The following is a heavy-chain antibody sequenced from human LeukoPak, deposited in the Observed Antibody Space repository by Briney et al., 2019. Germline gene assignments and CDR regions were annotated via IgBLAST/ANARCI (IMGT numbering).Heavy chain of an antibody. D-gene: IGHD2/OR15-2a*01. V-gene: IGHV3-30-3*01. J-gene: IGHJ4*02. CDR1: GFTFSSYA. Sequence: GGSLRLSCAASGFTFSSYAMHWVRQAPGKGLEWVAVISYDGSNKYYADSVKGRFTISRDNSKNTLHLQMNSLRAEDTAVYYCARASEGHFFDYWGQGTLVTVSS. CDR2: ISYDGSNK. CDR3: ARASEGHFFDY.